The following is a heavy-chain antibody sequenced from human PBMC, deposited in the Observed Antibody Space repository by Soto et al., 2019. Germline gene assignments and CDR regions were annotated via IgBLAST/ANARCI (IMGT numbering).Heavy chain of an antibody. CDR2: INPTSGGT. D-gene: IGHD4-17*01. CDR3: ARDPDYGDYWGYFFDS. V-gene: IGHV1-2*02. J-gene: IGHJ4*02. Sequence: ASVKVSCNTSGYTFAAYYIHWIRQAPGQGLEWMGWINPTSGGTVYAQNFQDRVAMTRDTSISTAYMELRRLNSDDTAVYYCARDPDYGDYWGYFFDSWGQGTPVTVSS. CDR1: GYTFAAYY.